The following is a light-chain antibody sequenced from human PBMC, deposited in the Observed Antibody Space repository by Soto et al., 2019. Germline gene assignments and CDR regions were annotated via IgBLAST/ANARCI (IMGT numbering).Light chain of an antibody. Sequence: EIVLTQSPDTLSLSTGERATLSCRASQIVNSNDLAWYQHKPGQAPRLLIYGASSRPGGIPDKFSGSGSGTDFTFTINRLEPEDFAVDYCQQYYRSPSTFGQGTKLEI. V-gene: IGKV3-20*01. CDR3: QQYYRSPST. CDR1: QIVNSND. CDR2: GAS. J-gene: IGKJ2*01.